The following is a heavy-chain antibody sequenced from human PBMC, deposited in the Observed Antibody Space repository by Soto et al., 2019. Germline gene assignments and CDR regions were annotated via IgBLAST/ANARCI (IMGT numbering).Heavy chain of an antibody. CDR2: ISSSSSTI. J-gene: IGHJ5*02. Sequence: EVQLVESGGGLVQPGGSLRLSCAASGFTFSSYSMNWVRQAPGKGLEWVSYISSSSSTIYYADAVKGRFTISRDNAKNSLYLKMNSLRAEDTAVYYCAREGGDLNWFDPWGQGTLVTVST. CDR3: AREGGDLNWFDP. CDR1: GFTFSSYS. D-gene: IGHD4-17*01. V-gene: IGHV3-48*01.